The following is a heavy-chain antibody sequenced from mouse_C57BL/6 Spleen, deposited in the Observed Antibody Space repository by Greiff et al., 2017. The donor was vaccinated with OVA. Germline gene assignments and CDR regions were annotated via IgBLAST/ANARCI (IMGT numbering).Heavy chain of an antibody. CDR3: ARRIYYGFYWYFDV. D-gene: IGHD2-1*01. Sequence: VQLKQSGPELVKPGASVKISCKASGYSFTGYYMNWVKQSPEKSLEWIGEINPSTGGTTYNQKFKAKATLTVDKSSSTAYMQLKSLTSEDSAVYDCARRIYYGFYWYFDVWGTGTTVTVSS. CDR1: GYSFTGYY. CDR2: INPSTGGT. J-gene: IGHJ1*03. V-gene: IGHV1-42*01.